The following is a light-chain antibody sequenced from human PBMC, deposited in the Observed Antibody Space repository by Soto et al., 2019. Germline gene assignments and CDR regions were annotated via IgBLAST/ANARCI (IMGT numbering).Light chain of an antibody. J-gene: IGLJ2*01. CDR3: SSYTSSSTLVV. CDR2: DVS. CDR1: SCDVGGYNY. Sequence: QSALTQPASVSGSPGQSITISCTGTSCDVGGYNYVSWYQQHPGKAPKLMIYDVSDRPSGVSNRCSGSKSGNTASLTISGLQAEDEADYYCSSYTSSSTLVVFGGGTKLTVL. V-gene: IGLV2-14*01.